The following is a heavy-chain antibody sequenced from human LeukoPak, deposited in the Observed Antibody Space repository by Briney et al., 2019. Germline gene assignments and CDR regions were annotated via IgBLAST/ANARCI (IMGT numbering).Heavy chain of an antibody. Sequence: GGSLRLSCAASGFTFSSYSMNWVRQAPGKGLEWVSGISGSGISTYCADSVKGRFTFSRDNSKNTLYLQMSSLRADDTAVYYCAKGREPYYDSSAIDSWGQGTLVTVSS. V-gene: IGHV3-23*01. CDR3: AKGREPYYDSSAIDS. D-gene: IGHD3-22*01. CDR2: ISGSGIST. CDR1: GFTFSSYS. J-gene: IGHJ4*02.